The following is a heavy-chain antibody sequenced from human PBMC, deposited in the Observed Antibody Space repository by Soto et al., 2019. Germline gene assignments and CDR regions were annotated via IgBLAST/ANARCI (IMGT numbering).Heavy chain of an antibody. V-gene: IGHV4-34*01. CDR3: ARSSVRGWSY. J-gene: IGHJ4*02. CDR1: GGSFSGYY. CDR2: ITHSGST. Sequence: SETLSLTCAVYGGSFSGYYWTWIRQPPGKGLEWIGEITHSGSTNYNPSLKSRVTISVDTSKNQFSLNLNSVTAADTAVYYCARSSVRGWSYWGQGTRVTVSS. D-gene: IGHD3-10*02.